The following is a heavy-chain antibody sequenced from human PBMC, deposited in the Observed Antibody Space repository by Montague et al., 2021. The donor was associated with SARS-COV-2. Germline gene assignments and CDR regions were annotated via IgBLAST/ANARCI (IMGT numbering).Heavy chain of an antibody. J-gene: IGHJ6*02. CDR1: GGSFSGYY. CDR2: INHSGST. Sequence: SETLSLTCAVYGGSFSGYYYCWIRQPPGKGLEWIGEINHSGSTNXNPSRRSRVTISVDTSKNQFSLKLSSVTAADTAVYYCTRAGYQVVWSDYYYGMDVWGQGTTVTVSS. D-gene: IGHD2-2*01. V-gene: IGHV4-34*01. CDR3: TRAGYQVVWSDYYYGMDV.